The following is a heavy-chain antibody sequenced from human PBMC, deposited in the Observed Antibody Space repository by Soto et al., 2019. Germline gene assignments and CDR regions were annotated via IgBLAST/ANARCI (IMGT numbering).Heavy chain of an antibody. CDR1: GYTFSSYD. J-gene: IGHJ6*02. V-gene: IGHV1-8*01. CDR2: MNPKSGNT. D-gene: IGHD2-21*01. Sequence: QVQLVQSGAEVKKPGASVKVSCKASGYTFSSYDINWMRQATGQGLEWMGWMNPKSGNTGYAQKFQGRVTMTRDTSTSTAYMEVSSLRSDDTAMYYCARAYGDLDVWGQGTTVTVSS. CDR3: ARAYGDLDV.